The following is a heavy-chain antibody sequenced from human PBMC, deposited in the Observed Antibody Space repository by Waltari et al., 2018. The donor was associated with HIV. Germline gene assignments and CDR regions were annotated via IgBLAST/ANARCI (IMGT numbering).Heavy chain of an antibody. CDR2: ISSSSSYI. J-gene: IGHJ4*02. D-gene: IGHD3-22*01. V-gene: IGHV3-21*01. CDR3: ARDKAITMIVGYYFDY. CDR1: GFTFSRYS. Sequence: EVQLVESGGGLVKPGGSLRLSCAASGFTFSRYSMHWVRQAPGKGLEWVSSISSSSSYIYYADSVKGRFTISRDNAKNSLYLQMNSLRAEDTAVYYCARDKAITMIVGYYFDYWGQGTLVTVSS.